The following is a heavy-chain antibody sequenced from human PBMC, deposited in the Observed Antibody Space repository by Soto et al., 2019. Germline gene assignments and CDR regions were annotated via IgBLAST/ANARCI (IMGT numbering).Heavy chain of an antibody. V-gene: IGHV4-4*02. Sequence: LSLTFAVSVGSISSSNWCSWFRQPPGNGLEWIGEIYHSGSTNYNPSLKSRVTISVDTSKNQFSLKLSSVTAADTAVYYCARGRANYYGSGSYYSNYYYYGMDVWGQGTTVTVSS. J-gene: IGHJ6*02. D-gene: IGHD3-10*01. CDR1: VGSISSSNW. CDR2: IYHSGST. CDR3: ARGRANYYGSGSYYSNYYYYGMDV.